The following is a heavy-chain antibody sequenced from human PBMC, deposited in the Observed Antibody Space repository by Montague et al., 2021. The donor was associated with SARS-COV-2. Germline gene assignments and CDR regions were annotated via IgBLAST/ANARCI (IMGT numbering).Heavy chain of an antibody. CDR2: INHSGST. Sequence: ETLSLTCAVYGGSLSGYYWSWIRQPPGKGLEWIGEINHSGSTNYDPSLKSRVTISVDTSKNQFSLKLSSVTAADTAVYYCARVRYYGSGTSLGMDVWGQGTTVTVSS. D-gene: IGHD3-10*01. CDR1: GGSLSGYY. J-gene: IGHJ6*02. V-gene: IGHV4-34*01. CDR3: ARVRYYGSGTSLGMDV.